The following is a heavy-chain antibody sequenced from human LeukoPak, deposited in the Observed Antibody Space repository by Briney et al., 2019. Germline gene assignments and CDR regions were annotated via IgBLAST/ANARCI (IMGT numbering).Heavy chain of an antibody. J-gene: IGHJ6*03. CDR3: ARVPITGTTYMDV. D-gene: IGHD1-7*01. V-gene: IGHV3-66*01. Sequence: GGSLRLSCAASGFTVSSNYMSWVRQAPGKGLEWVSVIYSGGNTYYADSVKGRFTISRDNAKNSLYLQMNSLRAEDTAVYYCARVPITGTTYMDVWGKGTTVTVSS. CDR1: GFTVSSNY. CDR2: IYSGGNT.